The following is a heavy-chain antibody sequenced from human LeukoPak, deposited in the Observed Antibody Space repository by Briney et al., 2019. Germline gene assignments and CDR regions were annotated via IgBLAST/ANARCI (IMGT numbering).Heavy chain of an antibody. V-gene: IGHV3-30*02. J-gene: IGHJ4*01. CDR2: IQYDGSYK. CDR3: AKTSDQLLYSKFDF. Sequence: GESLRLSCATSEFTFSFYGMHWVRQAPGKGLEWVAFIQYDGSYKFYADSAQGRFIISRDNSRNTLFLQMNSLRPEDAAVYYCAKTSDQLLYSKFDFWGHGTLVTVSS. D-gene: IGHD2-2*02. CDR1: EFTFSFYG.